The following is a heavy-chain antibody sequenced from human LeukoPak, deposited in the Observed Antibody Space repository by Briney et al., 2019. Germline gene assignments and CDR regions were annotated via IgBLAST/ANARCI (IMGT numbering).Heavy chain of an antibody. Sequence: SETLSLTCTGSGGSISSGSYYWSWIRQPAGKGLEWIGRIYTSGSTNYNPSLKSRVTISVDTSKNQFSLKLSSVTAADTAVYYCARVTPYDFWSGYYLDYWGQGTLVTVSS. J-gene: IGHJ4*02. CDR3: ARVTPYDFWSGYYLDY. CDR1: GGSISSGSYY. CDR2: IYTSGST. V-gene: IGHV4-61*02. D-gene: IGHD3-3*01.